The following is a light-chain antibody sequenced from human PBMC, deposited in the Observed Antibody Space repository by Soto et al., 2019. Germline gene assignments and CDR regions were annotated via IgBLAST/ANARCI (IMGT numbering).Light chain of an antibody. CDR3: QQRSNWPHT. CDR1: QSVSSY. Sequence: EIVLTQSPATLSLSPGERATLSCRASQSVSSYLAWYQQKPGQAPRLLIYDASNRAPGIPARFSGSGSGTDFTPTSSRLEPEDVAFYYWQQRSNWPHTFGQGTKLEIK. CDR2: DAS. V-gene: IGKV3-11*01. J-gene: IGKJ2*01.